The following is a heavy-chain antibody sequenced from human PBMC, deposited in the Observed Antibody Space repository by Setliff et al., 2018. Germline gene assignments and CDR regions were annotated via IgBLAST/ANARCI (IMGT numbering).Heavy chain of an antibody. CDR1: GFTFGDFA. D-gene: IGHD4-17*01. V-gene: IGHV3-23*01. CDR3: ARFYDNIDYPPEVFDF. Sequence: PGGSLRLSCAASGFTFGDFAMTWVRQAPGKGLEWVSGIGGRGISTYYADSAKGRFTVSRDNAENSVFPQMDSLSAEDTAMYYCARFYDNIDYPPEVFDFWGQGTLVTVSS. J-gene: IGHJ4*02. CDR2: IGGRGIST.